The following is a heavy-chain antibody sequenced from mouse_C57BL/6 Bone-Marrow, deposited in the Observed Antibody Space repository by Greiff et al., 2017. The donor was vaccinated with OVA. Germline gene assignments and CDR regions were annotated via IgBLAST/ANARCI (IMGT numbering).Heavy chain of an antibody. CDR3: TRSYSNYGEFDY. Sequence: VQRVEPGAELVRPGASVTLSCKASGYTFTDYEMHWVKQTPVHGLEWIGAIDPETGGTAYNQKFKGKAILTADKSSSTAYMELRSLTSEDSAVYYCTRSYSNYGEFDYWGQGTTLTVSS. J-gene: IGHJ2*01. V-gene: IGHV1-15*01. D-gene: IGHD2-5*01. CDR1: GYTFTDYE. CDR2: IDPETGGT.